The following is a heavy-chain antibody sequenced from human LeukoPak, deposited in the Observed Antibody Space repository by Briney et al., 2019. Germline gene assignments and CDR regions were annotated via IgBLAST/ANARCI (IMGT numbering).Heavy chain of an antibody. CDR3: ARGIGSYTNSWYRFDY. Sequence: ASVTVSCKASGYTFTSQYMHWVRQAPGQGLEWMGVINPSSGSATYAQKFQGRVTMTRDTSTSTIYMELSSLRSEDTALYYCARGIGSYTNSWYRFDYWGQGTLVTVSS. J-gene: IGHJ4*02. CDR2: INPSSGSA. V-gene: IGHV1-46*01. CDR1: GYTFTSQY. D-gene: IGHD6-13*01.